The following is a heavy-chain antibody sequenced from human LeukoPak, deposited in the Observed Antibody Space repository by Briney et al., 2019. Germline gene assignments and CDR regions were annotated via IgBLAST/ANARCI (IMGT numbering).Heavy chain of an antibody. CDR1: GGSFSNYV. Sequence: ASVKVSCKASGGSFSNYVITWVRQAPGQGLEWMGRIIPVLGVSNFAQKFQGRVTITADKSTNTAHMELSRLESGDTAVYYCARVGSSSWSRRYFQHWGQGTLVTVSS. CDR2: IIPVLGVS. J-gene: IGHJ1*01. CDR3: ARVGSSSWSRRYFQH. D-gene: IGHD6-13*01. V-gene: IGHV1-69*04.